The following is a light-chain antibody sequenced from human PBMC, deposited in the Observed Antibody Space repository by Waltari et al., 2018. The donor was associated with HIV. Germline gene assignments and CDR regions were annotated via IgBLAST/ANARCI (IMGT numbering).Light chain of an antibody. CDR1: QFVTGNY. J-gene: IGKJ1*01. V-gene: IGKV3-20*01. CDR3: QQYGGSCT. CDR2: GAS. Sequence: VLTQSPGSLSLSPGETATLSCRASQFVTGNYLAWYRQKPGQAPWLLINGASSRATGIPERISASGSGTDVTLTISRLEPNDSAVYYCQQYGGSCTFGQGTKVEIK.